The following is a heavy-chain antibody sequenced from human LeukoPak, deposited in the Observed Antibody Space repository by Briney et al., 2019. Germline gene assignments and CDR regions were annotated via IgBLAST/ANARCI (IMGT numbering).Heavy chain of an antibody. D-gene: IGHD2-15*01. CDR3: AREPYCSGGSCYSGSFDY. CDR2: IIPIFGTA. V-gene: IGHV1-69*06. Sequence: PVKVSCKASGYTFTSYGISWVRQAPGQGLEWMGGIIPIFGTANYAQKFQGRVTITADKSTSTAYMELSSLRSEDTAVYYCAREPYCSGGSCYSGSFDYWGQGTLVTVSS. J-gene: IGHJ4*02. CDR1: GYTFTSYG.